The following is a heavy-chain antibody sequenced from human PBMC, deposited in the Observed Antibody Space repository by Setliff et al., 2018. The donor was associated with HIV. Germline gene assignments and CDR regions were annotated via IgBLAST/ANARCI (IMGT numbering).Heavy chain of an antibody. Sequence: ASVKVSCKTSGYTFNAFYIYWVRQAPGQGLEWMGMINPSGSITNYAQKFQGRLNLTRDTSMSTVYMELNSLKSEETAIYYCAREPPRRRGTVAEDYWGQGTLVTVSS. D-gene: IGHD1-26*01. CDR2: INPSGSIT. CDR3: AREPPRRRGTVAEDY. V-gene: IGHV1-46*02. J-gene: IGHJ4*02. CDR1: GYTFNAFY.